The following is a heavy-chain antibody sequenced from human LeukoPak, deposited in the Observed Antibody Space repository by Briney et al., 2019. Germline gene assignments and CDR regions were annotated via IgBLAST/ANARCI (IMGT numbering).Heavy chain of an antibody. CDR2: IRSRAYGGTT. Sequence: PGRSLRLSCAASGFTFSSYGMHWVRQAPGKGLEWVGFIRSRAYGGTTEYAASVKSRFSISRDDSKGIAYLQMNSLKIEDTAVYYCSRGPIQLWVHNGMDVWGQGTTVIVSS. CDR3: SRGPIQLWVHNGMDV. D-gene: IGHD5-18*01. V-gene: IGHV3-49*04. J-gene: IGHJ6*02. CDR1: GFTFSSYG.